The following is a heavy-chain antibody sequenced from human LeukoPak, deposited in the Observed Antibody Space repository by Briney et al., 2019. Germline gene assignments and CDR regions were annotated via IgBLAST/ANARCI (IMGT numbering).Heavy chain of an antibody. V-gene: IGHV4-34*01. D-gene: IGHD4-17*01. Sequence: PSETLSLTCAVYGGSFSGYYWSWIRQPPGKGLEWIGEINHSGSTNYNPSLKSRVTISVDTSKNQFSLKLSSVTAADTAVYYCAKEGYGDYESGFDYWGQGTLVTVSS. CDR3: AKEGYGDYESGFDY. J-gene: IGHJ4*02. CDR1: GGSFSGYY. CDR2: INHSGST.